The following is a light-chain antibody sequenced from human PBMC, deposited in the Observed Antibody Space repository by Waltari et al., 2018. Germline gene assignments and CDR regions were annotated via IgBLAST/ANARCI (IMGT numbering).Light chain of an antibody. CDR3: QQYGSSPFT. CDR2: GAS. CDR1: QSVSSSF. V-gene: IGKV3-20*01. J-gene: IGKJ3*01. Sequence: RASQSVSSSFLAWYQQKPGQAPRLLIYGASTRATGIPDRFSGSGSGTDFTLTISRLEPEDFAVYYCQQYGSSPFTFGPGTKLDIK.